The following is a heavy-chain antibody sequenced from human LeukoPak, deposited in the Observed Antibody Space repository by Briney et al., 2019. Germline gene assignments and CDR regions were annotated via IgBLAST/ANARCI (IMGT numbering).Heavy chain of an antibody. CDR3: AREITMVRGVIIPPSLDY. D-gene: IGHD3-10*01. Sequence: PGGSLRLSCAASGFTFSSYSMNWVRQAPGKGLEWVSSISSSSSYIYYADSVKGRFTISRDNAKNSLYLQMNSLRAEDTAVYYCAREITMVRGVIIPPSLDYWGQGTLVTVSS. J-gene: IGHJ4*02. CDR1: GFTFSSYS. V-gene: IGHV3-21*01. CDR2: ISSSSSYI.